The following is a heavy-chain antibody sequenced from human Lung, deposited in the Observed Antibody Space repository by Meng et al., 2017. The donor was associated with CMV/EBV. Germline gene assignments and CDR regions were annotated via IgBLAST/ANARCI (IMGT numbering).Heavy chain of an antibody. Sequence: QVQLQESGPGLVTPSQTLSLTCPVSGDSISNGDYYWRWIRQPPGKGLEWIGYIYFSGDTYYNTSLKSRITMSVDTSKNQFSLKVRSLTAADTAVYYCARDRASDEWFDPWGQGTLVTVSS. V-gene: IGHV4-30-4*01. J-gene: IGHJ5*02. CDR2: IYFSGDT. CDR1: GDSISNGDYY. D-gene: IGHD3-10*01. CDR3: ARDRASDEWFDP.